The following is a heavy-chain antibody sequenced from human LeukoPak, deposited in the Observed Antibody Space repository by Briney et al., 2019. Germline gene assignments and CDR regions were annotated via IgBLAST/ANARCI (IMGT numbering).Heavy chain of an antibody. CDR3: AKSLASDQLLSFDY. CDR2: ISGTGGTT. J-gene: IGHJ4*02. CDR1: GFIFSSYA. Sequence: GGSLRLSCEASGFIFSSYAMSWVRQAPGKGLEWVSAISGTGGTTYYADSVKGRFTISRDNSKNTLYLQMNSLRAEDTAVYYCAKSLASDQLLSFDYWGQGTLVTVSS. V-gene: IGHV3-23*01. D-gene: IGHD2-2*01.